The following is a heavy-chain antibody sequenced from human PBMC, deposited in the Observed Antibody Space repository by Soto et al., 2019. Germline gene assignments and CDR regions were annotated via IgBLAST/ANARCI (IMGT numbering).Heavy chain of an antibody. CDR3: ARSFGGCGEVQI. D-gene: IGHD3-16*01. V-gene: IGHV4-30-2*01. CDR1: GGSISSSTYS. J-gene: IGHJ3*02. Sequence: QLQLQESDSGLVKPSETLSLTCAVSGGSISSSTYSWSWIRQPPGKGLEWIGYIYHNGSSYYRPPLTSRVTKSGDRSTNQFSLKLSSVTVADSALYYWARSFGGCGEVQIWGHGTMVTVSS. CDR2: IYHNGSS.